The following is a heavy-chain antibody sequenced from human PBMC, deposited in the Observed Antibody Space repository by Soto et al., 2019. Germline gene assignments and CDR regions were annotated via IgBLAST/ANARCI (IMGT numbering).Heavy chain of an antibody. CDR1: GFTFSSYS. CDR3: ARDLTPDYYGSGSYYNETNWFDP. J-gene: IGHJ5*02. D-gene: IGHD3-10*01. CDR2: ISSSSSYI. V-gene: IGHV3-21*01. Sequence: PGGSLRLSCAASGFTFSSYSMNWVRQAPGKGLEWVSSISSSSSYIYYADSVKGRFAISRDNAKNSLYLQMNSLRAEDTAVYYCARDLTPDYYGSGSYYNETNWFDPWGQGTLVTVSS.